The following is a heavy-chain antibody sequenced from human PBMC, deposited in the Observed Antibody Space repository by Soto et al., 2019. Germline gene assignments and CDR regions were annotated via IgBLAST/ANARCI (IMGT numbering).Heavy chain of an antibody. J-gene: IGHJ5*02. CDR1: GYTFTSYP. D-gene: IGHD2-15*01. CDR2: INTGNGYT. CDR3: ARDRGGYCSGGSCYRWFDP. Sequence: ASVKVSCKASGYTFTSYPIHWVRQAPGQRPEWMGWINTGNGYTKYSQRLQARVTITRDTSASTSYMQLSRLRAEDTAVYYCARDRGGYCSGGSCYRWFDPWGQG. V-gene: IGHV1-3*04.